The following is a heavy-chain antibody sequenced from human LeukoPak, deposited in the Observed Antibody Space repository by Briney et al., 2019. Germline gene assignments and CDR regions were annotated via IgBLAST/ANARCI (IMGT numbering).Heavy chain of an antibody. CDR3: ARDRGRYYDSRGFYWGYYFDS. CDR2: PSGSDDST. Sequence: LSLSSAAYGFTGNNNPVNRHAPGQGLGWEWGLNPSGSDDSTYYADSVKGRFTISRDNSKDTLYLQMSSVRVDDTAVYYCARDRGRYYDSRGFYWGYYFDSWGQGILVTVST. J-gene: IGHJ4*02. CDR1: GFTGNNNP. D-gene: IGHD3-22*01. V-gene: IGHV3-23*01.